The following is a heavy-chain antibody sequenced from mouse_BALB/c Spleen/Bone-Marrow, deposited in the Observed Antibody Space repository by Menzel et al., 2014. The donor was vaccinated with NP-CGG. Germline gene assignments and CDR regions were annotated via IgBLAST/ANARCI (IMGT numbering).Heavy chain of an antibody. D-gene: IGHD2-10*02. CDR2: INPSSGYT. J-gene: IGHJ3*01. Sequence: VKLVESGAELARPGASVKMSCKASGYTFTGYTMHRVKQRPGQGLEWIGYINPSSGYTNYNQKFKDKATLTADKSSSTAYMQLSSLTSEDSAVYYCAREGYGNYAYWGQGTLVTVSA. CDR3: AREGYGNYAY. V-gene: IGHV1-4*01. CDR1: GYTFTGYT.